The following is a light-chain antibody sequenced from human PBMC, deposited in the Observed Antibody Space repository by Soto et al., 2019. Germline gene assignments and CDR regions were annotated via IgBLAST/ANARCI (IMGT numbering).Light chain of an antibody. CDR1: QSVSSY. CDR3: HQRSKGT. CDR2: DAS. Sequence: EIVLTQSPATLSLSPGERATLSCRASQSVSSYLAWYQQKPGQAPRLLIYDASNRATGIPARFSGSGSGTDFTLTISSLEPEDFAVYYCHQRSKGTFGPGTKVDIK. J-gene: IGKJ3*01. V-gene: IGKV3-11*01.